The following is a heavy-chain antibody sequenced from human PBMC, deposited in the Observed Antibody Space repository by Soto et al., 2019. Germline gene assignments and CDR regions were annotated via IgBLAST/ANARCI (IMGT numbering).Heavy chain of an antibody. D-gene: IGHD2-2*01. CDR1: GGSMISYY. V-gene: IGHV4-59*08. Sequence: SETLSLTCTVSGGSMISYYWSWIRQPPGKGLEWIGYIYYSGSTNYNPSLKSRVTISLDTSKNQFSLKLSSVTAADTAVYHCARAGSAAMGSYYYYGMDVWGQGTTVTVSS. CDR3: ARAGSAAMGSYYYYGMDV. J-gene: IGHJ6*02. CDR2: IYYSGST.